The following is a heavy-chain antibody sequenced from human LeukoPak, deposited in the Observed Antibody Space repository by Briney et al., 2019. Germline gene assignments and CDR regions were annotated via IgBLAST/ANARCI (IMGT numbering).Heavy chain of an antibody. D-gene: IGHD3-10*01. CDR2: ISSSSSYI. CDR1: GFTFSSYS. Sequence: AGGSLRLSCAASGFTFSSYSMNWVRQAPGKGLEWVSSISSSSSYIYYADSVKGRFTISRDNAKNSLYLQMNSLRAEDTAVYYCARLVSTMVRGVIIGHHDIWGQGTMVTVSS. J-gene: IGHJ3*02. CDR3: ARLVSTMVRGVIIGHHDI. V-gene: IGHV3-21*01.